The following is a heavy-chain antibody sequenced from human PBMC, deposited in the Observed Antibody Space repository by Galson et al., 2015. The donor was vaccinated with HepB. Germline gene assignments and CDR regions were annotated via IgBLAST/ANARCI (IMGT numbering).Heavy chain of an antibody. CDR3: ARDLLSRYGDYEAHWYFDL. CDR1: GFTFSDYY. J-gene: IGHJ2*01. V-gene: IGHV3-11*06. D-gene: IGHD4-17*01. CDR2: ISSSSSYT. Sequence: SLRLSCAASGFTFSDYYMSWIRQAPGKGLEWVSYISSSSSYTNYADSVKGRFTISRDNAKNSLYLQMNSLRAEDTAVYYCARDLLSRYGDYEAHWYFDLWGRGTLVTVSS.